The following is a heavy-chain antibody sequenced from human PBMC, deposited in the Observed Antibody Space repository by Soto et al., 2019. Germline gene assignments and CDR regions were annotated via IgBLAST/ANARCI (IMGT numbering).Heavy chain of an antibody. D-gene: IGHD5-18*01. J-gene: IGHJ4*02. V-gene: IGHV2-5*02. CDR3: VHGTLGSYGHVYFDY. CDR2: IYWDDDK. Sequence: SGPTLVNPTHTLTLTCSLSGFSVSSNGARVGWIRQPPGKALEWLALIYWDDDKKYNPSLESRLTITKDTSENQVVLTVTDVDPADTATYYCVHGTLGSYGHVYFDYWGQGTLVTVSS. CDR1: GFSVSSNGAR.